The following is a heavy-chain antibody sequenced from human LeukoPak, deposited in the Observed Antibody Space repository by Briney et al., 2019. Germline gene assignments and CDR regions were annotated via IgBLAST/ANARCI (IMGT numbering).Heavy chain of an antibody. V-gene: IGHV5-51*01. CDR1: GYTFSTYW. J-gene: IGHJ3*02. CDR2: IYPGDSDT. D-gene: IGHD3-9*01. CDR3: ARRWHVYYDILTGYYDTLGAFDI. Sequence: KIGESLKLSCKASGYTFSTYWIGWVRQLPGKGLEWVGVIYPGDSDTRYSPSFQGQVTISVDKSISTAYLQWNSLKASDTAMYYCARRWHVYYDILTGYYDTLGAFDIWSQGTMVTVSS.